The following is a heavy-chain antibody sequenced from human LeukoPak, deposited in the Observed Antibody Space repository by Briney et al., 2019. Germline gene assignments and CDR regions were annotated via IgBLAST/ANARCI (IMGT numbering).Heavy chain of an antibody. Sequence: GGSLRLSCAASGFTFSSYAMHWVRQAPGKGLEWVANIKQDGSEKYYVDSVKGRFTISRDNAKNSLYLQMNSLRAEDTAVYYCASSEDLTVTTGPLDYWGQGTLVTVSS. D-gene: IGHD4-17*01. CDR2: IKQDGSEK. J-gene: IGHJ4*02. CDR3: ASSEDLTVTTGPLDY. V-gene: IGHV3-7*01. CDR1: GFTFSSYA.